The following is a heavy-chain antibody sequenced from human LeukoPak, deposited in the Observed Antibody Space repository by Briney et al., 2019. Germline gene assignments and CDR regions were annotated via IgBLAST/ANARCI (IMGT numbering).Heavy chain of an antibody. Sequence: GASVKVSCKASGYTFTGYYMHWLRQAPGQGLEWMGGIIPIFGTANYAQKFQGRVTITTDESTSTAYMELSSLRSEDTAVYYCARDCPDILTGYATYNWFDPWGQGTLVTVSS. D-gene: IGHD3-9*01. J-gene: IGHJ5*02. V-gene: IGHV1-69*05. CDR1: GYTFTGYY. CDR3: ARDCPDILTGYATYNWFDP. CDR2: IIPIFGTA.